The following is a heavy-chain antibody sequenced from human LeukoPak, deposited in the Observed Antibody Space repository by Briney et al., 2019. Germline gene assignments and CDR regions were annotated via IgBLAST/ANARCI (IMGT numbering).Heavy chain of an antibody. V-gene: IGHV1-8*01. CDR3: ARGGYDFWSGYRFDP. Sequence: ASVKVSCKASGYTFTSYDINWVRRATGQGLEWMGWMNPNSGNTGYAQKFQGRVTMTRNTSISTAYMELSSLRSEDTAVYYCARGGYDFWSGYRFDPWGQGTLVTVSS. CDR2: MNPNSGNT. J-gene: IGHJ5*02. D-gene: IGHD3-3*01. CDR1: GYTFTSYD.